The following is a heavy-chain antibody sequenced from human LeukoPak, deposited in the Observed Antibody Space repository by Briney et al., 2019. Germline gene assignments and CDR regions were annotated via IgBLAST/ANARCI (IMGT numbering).Heavy chain of an antibody. CDR2: IYSGGST. CDR1: GFTVSSNY. V-gene: IGHV3-53*01. J-gene: IGHJ4*02. CDR3: ARVGSPTCGDYDY. Sequence: GGSLRVSCAASGFTVSSNYMSWVRQAPGKGLEWVSVIYSGGSTYYTDSVKGRFTISRDNSKNTVYLQMNSLGVEDTAVYYCARVGSPTCGDYDYWGQGTLVTVSS. D-gene: IGHD2/OR15-2a*01.